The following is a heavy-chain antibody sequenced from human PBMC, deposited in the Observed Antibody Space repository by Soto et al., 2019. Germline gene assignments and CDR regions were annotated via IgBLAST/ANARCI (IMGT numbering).Heavy chain of an antibody. J-gene: IGHJ4*02. D-gene: IGHD3-9*01. CDR3: ARGFYDILTGYSFDY. CDR2: INPSGGST. CDR1: GYTFTSYY. Sequence: ASVKVSCKXSGYTFTSYYMHWVRQAPGQGLEWMGIINPSGGSTSYAQKFQGRVTMTRDTSTSTVYMELSSLRSEDTAVYYCARGFYDILTGYSFDYWGQGTLVTVSS. V-gene: IGHV1-46*01.